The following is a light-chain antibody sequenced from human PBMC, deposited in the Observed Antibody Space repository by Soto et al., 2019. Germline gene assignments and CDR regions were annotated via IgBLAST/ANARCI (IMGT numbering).Light chain of an antibody. CDR3: SSYTSSSTLEGV. CDR1: SSDVGGYNY. Sequence: QSALTQPASVSGSPGQSITISCTGTSSDVGGYNYVSGYQQHPGKAPKLMIYDVSNRPSGVSNRLSGSKSGNTASLTISGLQAEDEADYYCSSYTSSSTLEGVFGGGTKLTVL. V-gene: IGLV2-14*01. J-gene: IGLJ2*01. CDR2: DVS.